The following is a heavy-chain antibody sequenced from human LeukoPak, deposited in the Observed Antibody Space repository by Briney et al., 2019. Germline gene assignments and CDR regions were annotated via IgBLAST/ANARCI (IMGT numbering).Heavy chain of an antibody. D-gene: IGHD6-19*01. J-gene: IGHJ4*02. CDR3: ARDDSSGSFDY. CDR1: GFTFSSYG. Sequence: GGSLRLSCAASGFTFSSYGMHWVRQAPGKGLEWVAVISYDGSNKYYADSVEGRFTISRDNSKNTLYLQMNSLRAEDTAVYYCARDDSSGSFDYWGQGTLVTVSS. CDR2: ISYDGSNK. V-gene: IGHV3-30*03.